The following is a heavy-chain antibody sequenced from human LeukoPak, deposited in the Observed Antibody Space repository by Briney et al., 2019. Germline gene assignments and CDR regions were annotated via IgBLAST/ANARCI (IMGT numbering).Heavy chain of an antibody. V-gene: IGHV4-34*01. CDR2: NKQSENT. Sequence: SETLSLPCSVYGVPFRSYYWTLVPQPPGMGPEWIGINKQSENTNSNPSLKSRVTISIDTSKNQISLKLPSVTAADTAVYYCAREGLTNASNPLGYWSQGTLVTVSS. J-gene: IGHJ4*02. D-gene: IGHD1-1*01. CDR3: AREGLTNASNPLGY. CDR1: GVPFRSYY.